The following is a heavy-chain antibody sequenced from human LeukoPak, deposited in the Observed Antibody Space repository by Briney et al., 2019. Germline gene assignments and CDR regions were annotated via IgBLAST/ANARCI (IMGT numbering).Heavy chain of an antibody. CDR2: IKSKTDGGTA. V-gene: IGHV3-15*01. J-gene: IGHJ4*02. Sequence: GGSLRLSCAASGFTFSNAWMSWVRQAPGKGLEWVGRIKSKTDGGTADYAAPVKGRFTISRDDSKNTLYLQMNSLKTEDTAVYYCTNIVVVPAAMWIDYWGQGTLVTVSS. CDR3: TNIVVVPAAMWIDY. CDR1: GFTFSNAW. D-gene: IGHD2-2*01.